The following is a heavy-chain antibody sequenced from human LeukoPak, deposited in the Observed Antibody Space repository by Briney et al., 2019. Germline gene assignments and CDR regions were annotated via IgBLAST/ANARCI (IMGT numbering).Heavy chain of an antibody. CDR1: GGSISSYY. CDR3: ARGPGVQLWLGFDY. J-gene: IGHJ4*02. V-gene: IGHV4-59*01. CDR2: IYYSGST. D-gene: IGHD5-18*01. Sequence: SETLSLTCTVSGGSISSYYWSWIRQPPGKGLEWIGYIYYSGSTNYNPSLKSRVTISVDTSKNQFSLKLSSVTAADTAVYYCARGPGVQLWLGFDYWGQGTLVTVSS.